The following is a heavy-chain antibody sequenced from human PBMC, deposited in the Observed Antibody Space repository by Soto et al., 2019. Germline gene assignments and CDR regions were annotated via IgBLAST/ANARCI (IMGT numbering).Heavy chain of an antibody. Sequence: EVQLVESGGGLVQPGGSLRLSCAASGFTFSSYWMHWVRQAPGKGLVWVSRINSDGSSTSYADSAKGRFTISRDNAKNTLYLQMNSLRAEATAVYYCVRTSLVVAAATREDYWGQGTLVTVSS. CDR3: VRTSLVVAAATREDY. J-gene: IGHJ4*02. D-gene: IGHD2-15*01. CDR1: GFTFSSYW. V-gene: IGHV3-74*01. CDR2: INSDGSST.